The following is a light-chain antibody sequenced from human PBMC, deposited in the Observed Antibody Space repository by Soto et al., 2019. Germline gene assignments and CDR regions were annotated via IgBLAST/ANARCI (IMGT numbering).Light chain of an antibody. CDR2: EVS. Sequence: QSALTQPPSASGSPGQSVTISCTGTSSDVGGYVYVSWYQQHTGKVPKLVIYEVSKRPSGVPDRFSGSKSGNTASLTIAGLQADDEADYYCSSYAGSKSVFGTGTKLTVL. V-gene: IGLV2-8*01. CDR1: SSDVGGYVY. CDR3: SSYAGSKSV. J-gene: IGLJ1*01.